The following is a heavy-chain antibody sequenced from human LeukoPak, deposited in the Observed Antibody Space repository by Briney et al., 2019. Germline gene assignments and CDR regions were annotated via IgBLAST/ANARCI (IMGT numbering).Heavy chain of an antibody. Sequence: PGGSLRLSCAASGFTFSSYSVFWVRQAPGKGLEWVSSISSSGSYIYYADSVKGRFTISRDNAKNSLYLQMNSLRAEDTAVYYRARGGDSWDFDYWGQGTLVTVSS. CDR1: GFTFSSYS. V-gene: IGHV3-21*01. CDR3: ARGGDSWDFDY. CDR2: ISSSGSYI. J-gene: IGHJ4*02. D-gene: IGHD3-3*01.